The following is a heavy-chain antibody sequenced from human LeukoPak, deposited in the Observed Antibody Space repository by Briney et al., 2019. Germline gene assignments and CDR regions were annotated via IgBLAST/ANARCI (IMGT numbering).Heavy chain of an antibody. D-gene: IGHD6-13*01. CDR3: ARDPAAREKYYYYGMDV. V-gene: IGHV3-21*01. Sequence: KSGGSLRLSCAASGFTFSSYSMNWVRQAPGKGLEWVSSISSSSSYIYYADSVKGRFTISRDNAKNSLYLQMNSLRAEDTAVYYCARDPAAREKYYYYGMDVWGQGTTVTVSS. CDR2: ISSSSSYI. CDR1: GFTFSSYS. J-gene: IGHJ6*02.